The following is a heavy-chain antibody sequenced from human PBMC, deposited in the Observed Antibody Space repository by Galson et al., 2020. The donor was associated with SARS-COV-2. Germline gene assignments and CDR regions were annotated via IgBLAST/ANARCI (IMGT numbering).Heavy chain of an antibody. CDR2: IYYRGST. D-gene: IGHD3-22*01. J-gene: IGHJ3*02. CDR1: GGSISTGGYY. Sequence: SETLSLTCTVSGGSISTGGYYWSWIRQHPGKGLEWIGYIYYRGSTYYNPSLKSRVTISVDTSKNQFSLKLSSVTAADTAVYYCERVRITMIVVVDAFDIWGQGTMVTVSS. V-gene: IGHV4-31*03. CDR3: ERVRITMIVVVDAFDI.